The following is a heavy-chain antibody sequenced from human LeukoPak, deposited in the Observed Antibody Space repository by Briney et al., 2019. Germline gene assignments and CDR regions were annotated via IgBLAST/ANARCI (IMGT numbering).Heavy chain of an antibody. CDR2: ISWDGGST. D-gene: IGHD3-10*01. V-gene: IGHV3-43D*03. CDR1: GFTFDDYA. CDR3: AKDQKRYGSGNYPYDF. J-gene: IGHJ4*02. Sequence: PGGSLRLSCAASGFTFDDYAMHWVRRGPGKGLEWVSRISWDGGSTYYADSVKGRFTISRANSKTSLYLQMNSLRAEDTALYYCAKDQKRYGSGNYPYDFWGQGTLVTVSS.